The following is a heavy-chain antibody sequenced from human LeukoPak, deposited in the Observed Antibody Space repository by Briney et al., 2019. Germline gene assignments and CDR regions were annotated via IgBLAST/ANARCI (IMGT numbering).Heavy chain of an antibody. CDR1: GFTFSSYA. V-gene: IGHV3-30*04. J-gene: IGHJ6*03. D-gene: IGHD6-13*01. Sequence: GGSLRLSCAASGFTFSSYAIHWVRQAPGEGLEWVAVISFDGTDAFYADSVKGRFTISRDNSKNTLYLQMNSLRADDTAVYYCARDMEIAAAGTQYYYYYYYMDVWGKGTTVTISS. CDR2: ISFDGTDA. CDR3: ARDMEIAAAGTQYYYYYYYMDV.